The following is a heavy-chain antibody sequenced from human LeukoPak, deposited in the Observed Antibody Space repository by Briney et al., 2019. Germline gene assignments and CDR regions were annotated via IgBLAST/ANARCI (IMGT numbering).Heavy chain of an antibody. CDR2: ITGDGSGA. Sequence: PGGSLRLSCAASGFTFSSYWMHWVRQAPGKGLVWVSRITGDGSGANYADSVKGRFTISRDNSKNTLYLQMNSLRAEDTAVYYCAKVTGIAAAGSYYFDYWGQGTLVTVSS. D-gene: IGHD6-13*01. V-gene: IGHV3-74*01. CDR3: AKVTGIAAAGSYYFDY. CDR1: GFTFSSYW. J-gene: IGHJ4*02.